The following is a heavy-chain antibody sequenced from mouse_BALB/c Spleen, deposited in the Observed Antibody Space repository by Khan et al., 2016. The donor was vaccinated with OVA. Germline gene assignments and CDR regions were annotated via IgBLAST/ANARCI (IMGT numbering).Heavy chain of an antibody. V-gene: IGHV3-2*02. CDR1: GYSITSDYV. CDR3: GKTARINY. J-gene: IGHJ2*01. CDR2: ISYSGST. Sequence: EVQLQESGPGLVKPSQSLSLTCTVTGYSITSDYVWNWIRQFPGNKLEWMGYISYSGSTNYNPSLKSRISITRDTSKNQFFLQLNSVTTEDTATYYWGKTARINYWGQGTTLTVSS. D-gene: IGHD1-2*01.